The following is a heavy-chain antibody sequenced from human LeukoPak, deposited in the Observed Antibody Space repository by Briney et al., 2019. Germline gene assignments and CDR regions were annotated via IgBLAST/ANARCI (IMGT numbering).Heavy chain of an antibody. J-gene: IGHJ5*02. CDR2: ISYSGST. V-gene: IGHV4-39*07. CDR3: ARDLWNRNYGGYNWFDP. Sequence: SETLSLTCTVSGGSIISSSYYWGWIRQSLGKGLEWIGSISYSGSTYYNPSLKSRVTISVDTSKNQFSLKLTSVTAADTAIYYCARDLWNRNYGGYNWFDPWGQGTLVIVSS. D-gene: IGHD1-7*01. CDR1: GGSIISSSYY.